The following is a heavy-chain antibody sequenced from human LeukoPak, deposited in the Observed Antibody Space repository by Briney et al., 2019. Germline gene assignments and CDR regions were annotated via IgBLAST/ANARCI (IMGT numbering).Heavy chain of an antibody. D-gene: IGHD6-13*01. Sequence: GESLKISCKGSGYSFTSYWIGWVRQMPGKGLEWMGIIYPGDSDTRYSPSFQGQVTISADKSVSTAYLQWSSLKASDTAMYYCARHEQQLADTWDNWFDPWGQGTLVTVSS. J-gene: IGHJ5*02. CDR3: ARHEQQLADTWDNWFDP. CDR2: IYPGDSDT. V-gene: IGHV5-51*01. CDR1: GYSFTSYW.